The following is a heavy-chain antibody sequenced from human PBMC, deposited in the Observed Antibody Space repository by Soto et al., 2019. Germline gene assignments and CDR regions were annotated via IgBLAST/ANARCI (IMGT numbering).Heavy chain of an antibody. Sequence: LKISCEASGYSFTTYWISWVRQMPGKGLEWMGAIDPRDSYTKYSPSFQGHVTISVDKSISTAYLQWNSLKASDTAIYYCAREKSDLELFNWLDPWGQGTLVTVSS. CDR2: IDPRDSYT. CDR1: GYSFTTYW. D-gene: IGHD1-7*01. V-gene: IGHV5-10-1*01. J-gene: IGHJ5*02. CDR3: AREKSDLELFNWLDP.